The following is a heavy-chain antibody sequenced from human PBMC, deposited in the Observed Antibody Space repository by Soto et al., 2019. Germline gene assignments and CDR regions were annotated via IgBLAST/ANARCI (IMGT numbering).Heavy chain of an antibody. CDR1: GFTFSSYA. CDR3: GSTYPDCSGGSCPEYYYEGMDV. V-gene: IGHV3-30-3*01. Sequence: QVQLVESGGGVVQPGRSLRLSCAASGFTFSSYAMHWVRQAPGKGLEWVAVISYDGSNKYYADSVKGRFTISRDNSKNTQYLKMTSRRAKDMAVYYCGSTYPDCSGGSCPEYYYEGMDVWGQGTTVTVSS. CDR2: ISYDGSNK. D-gene: IGHD2-15*01. J-gene: IGHJ6*02.